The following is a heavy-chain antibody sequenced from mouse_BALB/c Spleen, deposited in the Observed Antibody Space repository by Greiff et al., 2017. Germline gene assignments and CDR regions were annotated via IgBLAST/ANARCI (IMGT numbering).Heavy chain of an antibody. Sequence: EVNVVESGGGLVKPGGSLKLSCAASGFTFSSYTMSWVRQTPEKRLEWVATISSGGSYTYYPDSVKGRFTISRDNAKNTLYLQMSSLKSEDTAMYYCTRDYYGSSGFAYWGQGTLVTVSA. D-gene: IGHD1-1*01. J-gene: IGHJ3*01. CDR1: GFTFSSYT. CDR2: ISSGGSYT. CDR3: TRDYYGSSGFAY. V-gene: IGHV5-6-4*01.